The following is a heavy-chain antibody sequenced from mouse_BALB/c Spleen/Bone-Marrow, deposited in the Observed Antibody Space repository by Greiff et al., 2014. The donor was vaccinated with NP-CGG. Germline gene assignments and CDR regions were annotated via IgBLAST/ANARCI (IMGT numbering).Heavy chain of an antibody. CDR3: SKYGGLRYAMDY. CDR2: IDPANGNT. CDR1: GFNIKDTY. J-gene: IGHJ4*01. D-gene: IGHD2-2*01. V-gene: IGHV14-3*02. Sequence: EVQLQQSGAELVKPGASVKLSCTASGFNIKDTYMHWVKQRPEQGLEWIGRIDPANGNTKYDPKFQGKATITADNSSNTAYMQLISLTSEDTAVYYCSKYGGLRYAMDYWGQGTSVTVSS.